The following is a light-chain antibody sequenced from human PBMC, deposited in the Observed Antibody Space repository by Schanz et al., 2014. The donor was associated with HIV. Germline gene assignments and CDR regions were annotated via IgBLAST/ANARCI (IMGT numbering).Light chain of an antibody. CDR3: SSYTSSSTLV. Sequence: QSALTQPPSASGSPGQSVTISCTGTSSDVGGYNYVSWYQQHPGKAPKLMIYDVSSRPSGVSDRFSGSKSGNSASLTVSGLQPEDEADYYCSSYTSSSTLVFGGGTKLTVL. J-gene: IGLJ2*01. CDR2: DVS. CDR1: SSDVGGYNY. V-gene: IGLV2-14*03.